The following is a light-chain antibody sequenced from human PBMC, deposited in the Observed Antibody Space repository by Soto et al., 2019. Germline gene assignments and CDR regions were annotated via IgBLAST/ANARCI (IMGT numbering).Light chain of an antibody. V-gene: IGKV3-15*01. J-gene: IGKJ1*01. CDR1: QSVSSK. CDR3: QQYDNWPPWT. Sequence: EVVMTQSPATLSVSPGERATLSCRASQSVSSKLAWYQQKPGQAPRLLIYGASTRATGIPARFSGSGSGTEFALIISSLQSEDFAVYSCQQYDNWPPWTFGQGTKVEIK. CDR2: GAS.